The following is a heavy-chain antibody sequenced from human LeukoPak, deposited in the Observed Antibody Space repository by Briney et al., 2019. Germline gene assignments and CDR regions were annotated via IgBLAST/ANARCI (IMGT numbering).Heavy chain of an antibody. D-gene: IGHD5-12*01. Sequence: TSSETLSLTCTVSGGSISSSSYYWGWIRQPPGKGLEWIGNIYYSGSTYQNPSLKSRVTISVDTSKNQFSLKLSSVTAADTAVYYCARHVIVPTTSTYYYFYMDVWGKGTTVTISS. CDR3: ARHVIVPTTSTYYYFYMDV. CDR1: GGSISSSSYY. V-gene: IGHV4-39*01. CDR2: IYYSGST. J-gene: IGHJ6*03.